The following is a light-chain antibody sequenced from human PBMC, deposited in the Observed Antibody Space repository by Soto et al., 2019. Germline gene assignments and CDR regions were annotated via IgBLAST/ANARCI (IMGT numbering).Light chain of an antibody. CDR2: DAS. V-gene: IGKV1-5*01. CDR1: QSISSW. J-gene: IGKJ3*01. CDR3: QLYNHYWG. Sequence: GYRVSWTCRASQSISSWLAWYQQKPGKAPKLLIYDASSLESGVPSRFIGSGSGTEFTLTFSSVLPDDSATHSCQLYNHYWGFGPGTNVDIK.